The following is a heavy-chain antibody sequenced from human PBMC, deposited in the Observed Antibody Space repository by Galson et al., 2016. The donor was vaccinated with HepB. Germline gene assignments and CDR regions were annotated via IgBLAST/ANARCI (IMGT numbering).Heavy chain of an antibody. J-gene: IGHJ5*02. CDR3: ARVGSDILTGANNGFDP. V-gene: IGHV5-10-1*01. D-gene: IGHD3-9*01. Sequence: QSGAEVKKPGESLRISCKGSGYSFTNYWISWVRQMPGKGLEWMGRIDPSDSYTNYSPSFQGHVTFSADKSLSTVYLHWSSLKASDTAMYYCARVGSDILTGANNGFDPGGQGTLVTVST. CDR1: GYSFTNYW. CDR2: IDPSDSYT.